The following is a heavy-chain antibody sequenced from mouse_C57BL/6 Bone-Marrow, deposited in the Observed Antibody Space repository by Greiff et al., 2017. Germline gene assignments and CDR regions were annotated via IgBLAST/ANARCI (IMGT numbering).Heavy chain of an antibody. Sequence: EVKLVESGPGLAKPSQSLSLTCSVTGYSITSDYWNWIRKFPGNKLEYMGYISYSGSTYYNPSLKSRLSITRENTKNHYYLQLNSVTTEDTATYYCARLGREYFDVWGTGTTVTVSS. CDR2: ISYSGST. J-gene: IGHJ1*03. CDR1: GYSITSDY. CDR3: ARLGREYFDV. V-gene: IGHV3-8*01. D-gene: IGHD4-1*01.